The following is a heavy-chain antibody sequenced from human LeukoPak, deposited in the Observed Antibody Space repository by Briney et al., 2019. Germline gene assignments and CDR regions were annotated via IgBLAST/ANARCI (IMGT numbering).Heavy chain of an antibody. CDR2: ISNSASTI. CDR1: GFTFSNYA. CDR3: ARAVDWAFDI. Sequence: GGSLRLSCAASGFTFSNYAMNWVRQAPGKGLEWISYISNSASTIYSAESVKGRFTISRDNAKNSLFLQMNGLRDEDTAVYYCARAVDWAFDIWGQGTMVTVSS. V-gene: IGHV3-48*02. D-gene: IGHD3-9*01. J-gene: IGHJ3*02.